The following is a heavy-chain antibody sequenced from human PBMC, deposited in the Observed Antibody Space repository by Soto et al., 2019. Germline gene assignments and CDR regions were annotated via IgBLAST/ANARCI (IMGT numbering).Heavy chain of an antibody. CDR1: GGSISSSSYY. CDR3: ASFPALYVWGSYLDY. J-gene: IGHJ4*02. V-gene: IGHV4-39*01. Sequence: SETLSLTCTVSGGSISSSSYYWGWIRQPPGKGLEWIGSIYYSGSTYYNPSLKSRVTISVDTSKNQFSLKLSSVTAADTAVYYCASFPALYVWGSYLDYWGQGTLVTVSS. D-gene: IGHD3-16*02. CDR2: IYYSGST.